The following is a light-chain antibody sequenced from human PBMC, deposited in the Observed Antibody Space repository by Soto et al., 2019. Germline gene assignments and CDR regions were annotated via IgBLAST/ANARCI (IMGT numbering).Light chain of an antibody. V-gene: IGLV2-11*01. CDR1: SGDVGDYNY. Sequence: QAVVTQPRSVSGSPEQSVTISCTGSSGDVGDYNYVSWYQGHPGKAPKLIIYDVNKRPSGVPDRFSGSKSGNTASLTISGLQAEDEADYYCCSFAGSRTLYVFGTGTKLTVL. CDR3: CSFAGSRTLYV. J-gene: IGLJ1*01. CDR2: DVN.